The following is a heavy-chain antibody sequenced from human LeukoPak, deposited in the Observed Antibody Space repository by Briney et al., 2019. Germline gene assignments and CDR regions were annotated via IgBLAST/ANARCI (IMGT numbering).Heavy chain of an antibody. D-gene: IGHD5-18*01. CDR1: GFTFDDYA. CDR2: ISWDGGST. Sequence: GGSLRLSCAASGFTFDDYAMHWVRQAPGKGLEWVSLISWDGGSTYYADSVKGRFTISRDNSKNSLYLQMNSLRAEDTALYYCAEDIHGYSYGYGFDYWGQGTLVTVSS. CDR3: AEDIHGYSYGYGFDY. V-gene: IGHV3-43D*04. J-gene: IGHJ4*02.